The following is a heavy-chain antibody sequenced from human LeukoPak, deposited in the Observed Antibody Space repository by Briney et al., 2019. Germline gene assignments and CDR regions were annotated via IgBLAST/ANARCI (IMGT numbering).Heavy chain of an antibody. Sequence: GGSLRLSCAASGFTLSDYYMSWIRQAPGKGLEWVSYISSSGSTIYYADSVKGRFTISRDNAKNSLYLQMNSLRAEDTAVYYCARDRSDYGMYGYFDYWGQGTLVTVSS. CDR2: ISSSGSTI. D-gene: IGHD4-17*01. CDR3: ARDRSDYGMYGYFDY. CDR1: GFTLSDYY. J-gene: IGHJ4*02. V-gene: IGHV3-11*04.